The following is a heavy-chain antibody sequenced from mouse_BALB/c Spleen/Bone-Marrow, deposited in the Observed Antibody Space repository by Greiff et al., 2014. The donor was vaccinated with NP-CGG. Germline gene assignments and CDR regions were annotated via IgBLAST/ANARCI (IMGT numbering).Heavy chain of an antibody. D-gene: IGHD1-1*01. CDR2: IDPASGDT. V-gene: IGHV14-3*02. J-gene: IGHJ3*01. CDR1: GFKFKDTH. Sequence: VQLQQPGAELVKPGASVKLSCTASGFKFKDTHMHWVKQRPEQGLEWIGRIDPASGDTKYDPKFQGKAAITGDTSSNTAYLQPSSLTSEDTAVYYCSRDYGGTAWFAYWGQGTLVTVSA. CDR3: SRDYGGTAWFAY.